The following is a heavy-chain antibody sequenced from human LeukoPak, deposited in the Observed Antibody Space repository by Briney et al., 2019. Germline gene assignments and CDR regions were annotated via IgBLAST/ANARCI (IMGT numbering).Heavy chain of an antibody. CDR1: GFTFSTYS. D-gene: IGHD3-10*01. CDR3: AKEGGSGSYQIS. V-gene: IGHV3-48*01. J-gene: IGHJ5*02. CDR2: ISGNSASI. Sequence: PGGSLRLSCAASGFTFSTYSMNWVRRAPGKGLEWVSYISGNSASIYHADSVKGRFTISRDNAKNSLYLQMNSLRAEDTAVYYCAKEGGSGSYQISWGQGTLVTVSS.